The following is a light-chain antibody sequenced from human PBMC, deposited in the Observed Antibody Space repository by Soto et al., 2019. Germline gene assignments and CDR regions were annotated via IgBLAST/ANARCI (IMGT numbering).Light chain of an antibody. CDR1: QSVSSSY. V-gene: IGKV3-20*01. Sequence: EIVLTQSPGTLSLSPGERATLSCRASQSVSSSYLAWYQQKPGQAPRLLIYGASNRATGFPDRFSGSGSGTDFHLTISRLEPEDCAVYFCQQYGSSPYTFGQGTKLEIK. CDR2: GAS. CDR3: QQYGSSPYT. J-gene: IGKJ2*01.